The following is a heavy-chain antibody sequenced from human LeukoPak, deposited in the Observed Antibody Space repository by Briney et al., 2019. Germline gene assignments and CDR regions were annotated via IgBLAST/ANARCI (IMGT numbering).Heavy chain of an antibody. Sequence: GGSLRLSCAASGFTFSSYWMHWVRHAPGKGLVWVSRINSDGSSTSYADSVKGRFTISRDNAKNTLYLQMNSLRAEDTAVYYCASRSSIAARGDAFDIWGQGTMVTVSS. CDR1: GFTFSSYW. J-gene: IGHJ3*02. CDR3: ASRSSIAARGDAFDI. CDR2: INSDGSST. V-gene: IGHV3-74*01. D-gene: IGHD6-6*01.